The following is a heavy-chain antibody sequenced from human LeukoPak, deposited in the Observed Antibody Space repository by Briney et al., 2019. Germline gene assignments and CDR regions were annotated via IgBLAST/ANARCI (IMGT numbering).Heavy chain of an antibody. J-gene: IGHJ4*02. CDR1: GYSFTSYW. Sequence: GESLKISCKGSGYSFTSYWIGWVRQMPGKGLEWMGIIYPGDSDTRYSPSFQGQVTISADKSISTAYLQWSSLKASATAMYYCARRAYCGGDCYYPVYYWGQGTLVTVSS. CDR3: ARRAYCGGDCYYPVYY. D-gene: IGHD2-21*01. V-gene: IGHV5-51*01. CDR2: IYPGDSDT.